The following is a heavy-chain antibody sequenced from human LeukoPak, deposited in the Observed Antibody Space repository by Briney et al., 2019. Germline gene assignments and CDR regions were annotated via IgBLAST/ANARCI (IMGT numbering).Heavy chain of an antibody. D-gene: IGHD3-10*01. CDR2: ISGSGYST. CDR1: GFTFSSYA. Sequence: PGGSLRLSCAASGFTFSSYAMSWVRQAPGKGLEWVSAISGSGYSTYYADSVKGRFTISRDNSKNTLYLQMNSLRAEDTAVYYCAKDPLVRGLTYDQWGQGTLVIVSS. CDR3: AKDPLVRGLTYDQ. V-gene: IGHV3-23*01. J-gene: IGHJ4*02.